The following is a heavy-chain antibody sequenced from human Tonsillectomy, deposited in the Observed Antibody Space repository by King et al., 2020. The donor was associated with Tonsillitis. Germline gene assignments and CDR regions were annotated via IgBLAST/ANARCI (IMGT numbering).Heavy chain of an antibody. D-gene: IGHD3-10*01. V-gene: IGHV4-4*02. Sequence: VQLQESGPGLVKPSGTLSLTCAVSGVSISSSNWWSWVRQPPGKGLEWIGEIYHSGNTNYNPSLKSRVTISVDTSKNQFSLNLGSVTAADTAVYYCARGSGTYYYYYNYMDVWGKGTTVTVSS. J-gene: IGHJ6*03. CDR2: IYHSGNT. CDR3: ARGSGTYYYYYNYMDV. CDR1: GVSISSSNW.